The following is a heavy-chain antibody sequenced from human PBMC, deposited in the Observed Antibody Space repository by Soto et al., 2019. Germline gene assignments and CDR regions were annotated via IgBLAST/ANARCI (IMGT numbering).Heavy chain of an antibody. CDR1: GYTFTGYY. V-gene: IGHV1-2*02. CDR3: AREYSSSAWNYYYGMDV. J-gene: IGHJ6*02. Sequence: ASVKVSCKASGYTFTGYYMHWVRQAPGQGLEWMGWINPNSGGTNCAQKFQGRVTMTRDTSISTAYMELSRLRSDDTAVYYCAREYSSSAWNYYYGMDVWGQGTKVTVYS. CDR2: INPNSGGT. D-gene: IGHD6-6*01.